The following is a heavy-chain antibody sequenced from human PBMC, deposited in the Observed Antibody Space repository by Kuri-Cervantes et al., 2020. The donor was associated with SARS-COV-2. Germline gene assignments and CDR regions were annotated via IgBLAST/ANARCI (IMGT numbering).Heavy chain of an antibody. V-gene: IGHV3-7*01. CDR2: INQDGSEK. CDR3: ARDRNLLAGKYYYYYMDV. Sequence: GESLKISCPASGFTFSSHSMRWVRQAPGKGLEWVATINQDGSEKYYVDSVRGRLTISRDNSKNTLYLQMNSLRAEDTAVYYCARDRNLLAGKYYYYYMDVWGKGTTVTVSS. D-gene: IGHD1-14*01. CDR1: GFTFSSHS. J-gene: IGHJ6*03.